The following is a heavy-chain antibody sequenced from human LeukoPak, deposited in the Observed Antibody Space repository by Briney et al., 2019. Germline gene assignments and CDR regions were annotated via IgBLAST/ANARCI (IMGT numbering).Heavy chain of an antibody. CDR1: GYTFTGYY. V-gene: IGHV1-2*02. CDR3: ARDPRYSSSWYYYLGYYYYMDV. J-gene: IGHJ6*03. Sequence: ASVKVSCKASGYTFTGYYMHWVRQAPGQGLGWMGWINPNSGGTNYAQKFQGRVTVTRDTSISTAYMELSRLRSDDTAVYYCARDPRYSSSWYYYLGYYYYMDVWGKGTTVTVSS. CDR2: INPNSGGT. D-gene: IGHD6-13*01.